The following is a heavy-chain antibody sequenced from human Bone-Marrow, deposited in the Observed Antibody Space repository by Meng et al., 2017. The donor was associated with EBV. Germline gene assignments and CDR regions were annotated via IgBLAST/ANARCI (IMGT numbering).Heavy chain of an antibody. D-gene: IGHD3-16*02. V-gene: IGHV4-34*01. J-gene: IGHJ4*02. CDR2: INHSGST. CDR3: ARGKSRDYIWGSYRIFDY. Sequence: QVQRQEGGEGLLTPSETLSLTCAVYGGSFSGYYWSWIRQPPGKGLEWIGEINHSGSTNYNPSLKSRVTISVDTSKNQFSLNLSSVTAADTSVYYCARGKSRDYIWGSYRIFDYWGQGTLVTVSS. CDR1: GGSFSGYY.